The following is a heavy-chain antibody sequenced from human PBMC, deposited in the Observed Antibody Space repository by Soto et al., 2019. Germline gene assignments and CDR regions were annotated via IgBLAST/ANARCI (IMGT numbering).Heavy chain of an antibody. J-gene: IGHJ3*02. CDR2: IYYSGST. CDR3: ARDRFDAFDI. V-gene: IGHV4-59*01. CDR1: GGSISSYY. Sequence: SETLSLTCTVSGGSISSYYWSWIRQPPGKGLEWIGYIYYSGSTNYNPSLKSRVTISVDTSKNQFSLKLSSVTAADTAVYYCARDRFDAFDIWGQGTMVTVSS.